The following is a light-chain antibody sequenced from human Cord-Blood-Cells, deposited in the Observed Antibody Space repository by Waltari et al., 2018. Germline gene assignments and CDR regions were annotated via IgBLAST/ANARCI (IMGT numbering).Light chain of an antibody. CDR2: EVS. Sequence: QSALTQPASVSGSPGQSITISCTGTSSDVGGYNYVSWYQQHPGKAPKLMIYEVSNRPSGVSNRFSGSKSGNTASLTISGLQAEDEADYVCILYTSSSTGVFGLGTKLAVL. V-gene: IGLV2-14*01. CDR3: ILYTSSSTGV. CDR1: SSDVGGYNY. J-gene: IGLJ2*01.